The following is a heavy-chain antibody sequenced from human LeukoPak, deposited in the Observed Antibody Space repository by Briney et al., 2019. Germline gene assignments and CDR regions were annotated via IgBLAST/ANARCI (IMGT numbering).Heavy chain of an antibody. J-gene: IGHJ4*02. Sequence: PGGSLRLSCAASGFTFSSYVVNWVRQAPGKGLEWVSAISGSGGSTSYADSVKGRFTISRDNSTNKLYLQMNSLRAEDTAIYYCAKDPAYWGQGTLVTVSS. CDR1: GFTFSSYV. CDR2: ISGSGGST. V-gene: IGHV3-23*01. CDR3: AKDPAY.